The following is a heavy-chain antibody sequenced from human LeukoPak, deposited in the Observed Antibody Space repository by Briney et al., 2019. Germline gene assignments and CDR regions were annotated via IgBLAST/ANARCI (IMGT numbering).Heavy chain of an antibody. V-gene: IGHV3-23*01. CDR2: ISGSAGST. Sequence: GGSLRLSCAASGFTFNSYAMSWVRQAPGKGLEWVSAISGSAGSTYSADSVKGRFTISRDNSKNTLYLQMNSLRAEDTAVYYCAKAYTNTWYVWDYGGQGTLVTVSS. D-gene: IGHD6-13*01. CDR1: GFTFNSYA. CDR3: AKAYTNTWYVWDY. J-gene: IGHJ4*02.